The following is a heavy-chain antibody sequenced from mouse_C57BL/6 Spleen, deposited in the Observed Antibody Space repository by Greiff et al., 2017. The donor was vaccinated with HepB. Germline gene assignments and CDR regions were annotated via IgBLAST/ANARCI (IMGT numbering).Heavy chain of an antibody. CDR3: ARPIWRPGFGFAY. CDR2: INPNYGTT. V-gene: IGHV1-39*01. CDR1: GYSFTDYN. J-gene: IGHJ3*01. Sequence: EVKLQESGPELVKPGASVKISCKASGYSFTDYNMNWVKQSNGKSLEWIGVINPNYGTTSYNQKFKGKATLTVDQSSSTAYMQLNSLTSEDSAVYYCARPIWRPGFGFAYWGQGTLVTVSA.